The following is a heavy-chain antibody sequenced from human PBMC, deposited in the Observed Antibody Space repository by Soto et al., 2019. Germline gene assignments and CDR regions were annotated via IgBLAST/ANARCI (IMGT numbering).Heavy chain of an antibody. CDR3: ARDIAVALIDY. V-gene: IGHV1-69*06. J-gene: IGHJ4*02. CDR1: GGTFSTSS. D-gene: IGHD6-19*01. Sequence: GAAVKVSCKASGGTFSTSSINWLRQAPAQRPEWMMNILPIFGTTDYAQKLQDRVTITADKSTNTAYMELRTLFSEDTAVYYCARDIAVALIDYWGQGTLVTVSS. CDR2: ILPIFGTT.